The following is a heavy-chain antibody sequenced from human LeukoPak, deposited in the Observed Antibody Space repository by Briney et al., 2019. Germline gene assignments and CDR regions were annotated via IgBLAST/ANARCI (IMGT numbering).Heavy chain of an antibody. Sequence: SETLSLTCAVSGYSISSGYYWGWIRQPPGKGLEWIGRIYQSGSTYYNPSLKSRVTISVDTSKNQCSLKLSSVTAADTAVYYCARRITMVRGVKYYYYMDVWGKGTTVTVSS. V-gene: IGHV4-38-2*01. D-gene: IGHD3-10*01. J-gene: IGHJ6*03. CDR1: GYSISSGYY. CDR2: IYQSGST. CDR3: ARRITMVRGVKYYYYMDV.